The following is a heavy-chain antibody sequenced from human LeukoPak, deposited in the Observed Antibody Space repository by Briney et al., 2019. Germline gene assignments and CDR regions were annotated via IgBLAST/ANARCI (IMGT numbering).Heavy chain of an antibody. Sequence: PSETLSLTCAVSGDSISNNNWWSWVRQPPGKGLEWIGEIFHSGDTNYKPSLKSRVSISVGKSKNQFSLKLSSVTAADTAVYYCAGAHCGGDCYSGRAFDIWGQGTMVTVSS. J-gene: IGHJ3*02. CDR3: AGAHCGGDCYSGRAFDI. D-gene: IGHD2-21*02. CDR1: GDSISNNNW. V-gene: IGHV4-4*02. CDR2: IFHSGDT.